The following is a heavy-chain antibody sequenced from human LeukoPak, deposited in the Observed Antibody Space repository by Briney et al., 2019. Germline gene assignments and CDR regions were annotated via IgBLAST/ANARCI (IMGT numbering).Heavy chain of an antibody. J-gene: IGHJ5*02. D-gene: IGHD3-3*01. CDR3: ARKIYYDFWSGPNWFDP. V-gene: IGHV1-69*05. Sequence: ASVKVSCKASGGTFSSYAVSWVRQAPGQGLEWMGGIIPIFGTANYAQKFQGRVTITTDESTSTAYMELSSLRSEDTAVYYCARKIYYDFWSGPNWFDPWGQGTLVTVSS. CDR2: IIPIFGTA. CDR1: GGTFSSYA.